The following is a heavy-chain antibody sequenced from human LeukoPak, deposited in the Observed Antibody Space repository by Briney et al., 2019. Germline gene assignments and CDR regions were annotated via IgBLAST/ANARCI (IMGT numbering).Heavy chain of an antibody. Sequence: GGSLRLSCAASGFTFSSYWMHWVRQAPGKGLEWVAVIWYDGSNKYYADSVKGRFTISRDNSKNTLYLQMNSLRAEDTAVYYCASELKGVFDYWGQGTLVTVSS. V-gene: IGHV3-33*08. CDR3: ASELKGVFDY. CDR2: IWYDGSNK. J-gene: IGHJ4*02. D-gene: IGHD2-8*01. CDR1: GFTFSSYW.